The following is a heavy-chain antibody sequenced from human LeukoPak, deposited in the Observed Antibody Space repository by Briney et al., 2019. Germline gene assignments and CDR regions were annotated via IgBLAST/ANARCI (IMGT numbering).Heavy chain of an antibody. CDR2: IYYSGST. V-gene: IGHV4-34*01. D-gene: IGHD3-3*01. CDR3: ARDRYDFWTKGYFDY. Sequence: SETLSLTCAVYGGSFSGYYWNWIRQPPGKGLEWIGSIYYSGSTYYNPSLKSRVTISVDTSKNQFSLKLSSVTAADTAVYYCARDRYDFWTKGYFDYWGQGTLVTVSS. CDR1: GGSFSGYY. J-gene: IGHJ4*02.